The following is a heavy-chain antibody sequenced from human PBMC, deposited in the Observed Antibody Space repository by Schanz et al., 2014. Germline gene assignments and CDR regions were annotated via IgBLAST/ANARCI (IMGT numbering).Heavy chain of an antibody. D-gene: IGHD1-1*01. CDR2: IKEDGSEK. CDR1: GFSFSTHW. CDR3: ARDGAELYYFDD. Sequence: VQLVESGGGLVQPGGSVRLSCGASGFSFSTHWMAWVRQAPGKGLEWVANIKEDGSEKYYVDSVKGRFTISRDNAKNSLYLQMNGLRAEDTAVFYCARDGAELYYFDDWGQGTLVTVSS. V-gene: IGHV3-7*01. J-gene: IGHJ4*02.